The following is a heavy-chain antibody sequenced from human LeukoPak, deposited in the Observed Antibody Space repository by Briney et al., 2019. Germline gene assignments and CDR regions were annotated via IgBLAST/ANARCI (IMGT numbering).Heavy chain of an antibody. CDR2: IKQDGSEK. J-gene: IGHJ4*02. D-gene: IGHD3-3*01. Sequence: GGSLRLSCAGSGFSFSSYWMTWVRQAPGKGLEWVANIKQDGSEKYYADSVKGRFTISRDNAKNPLYLQMNSLRAEDTAVYYCARETNDFWSGRRIDYWGQGTLVTVSS. V-gene: IGHV3-7*01. CDR1: GFSFSSYW. CDR3: ARETNDFWSGRRIDY.